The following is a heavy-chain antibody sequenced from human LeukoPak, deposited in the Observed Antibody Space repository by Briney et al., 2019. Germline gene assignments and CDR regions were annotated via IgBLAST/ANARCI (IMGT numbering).Heavy chain of an antibody. V-gene: IGHV3-53*01. J-gene: IGHJ5*02. CDR2: IYSGGTT. CDR3: AIVDTAMDP. D-gene: IGHD5-18*01. Sequence: RGGFLRLFCSACGXFVSCNFRCWVRQAAGRGLGWVSVIYSGGTTYYADSVKGRFTISRDNSKNTLYLQMNSLRAEDTAVYYCAIVDTAMDPWGQGTQVIVSS. CDR1: GXFVSCNF.